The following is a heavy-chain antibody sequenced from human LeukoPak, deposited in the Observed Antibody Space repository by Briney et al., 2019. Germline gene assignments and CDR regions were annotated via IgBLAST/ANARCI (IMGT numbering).Heavy chain of an antibody. J-gene: IGHJ4*02. V-gene: IGHV1-2*02. Sequence: ASVKVSCKASGYTFTGYYMHWVRQAPGQGFEWMGWINPNTGDTNYAQKFQGRVTMTRDKTISAAFMELTRLTSDDTAVYYWAGYPRYSSSPPFVYWGQGTVVTVSS. D-gene: IGHD6-6*01. CDR3: AGYPRYSSSPPFVY. CDR1: GYTFTGYY. CDR2: INPNTGDT.